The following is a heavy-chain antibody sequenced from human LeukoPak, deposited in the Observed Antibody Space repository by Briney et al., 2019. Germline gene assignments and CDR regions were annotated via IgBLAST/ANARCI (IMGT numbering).Heavy chain of an antibody. J-gene: IGHJ4*02. CDR2: INTNTGNP. CDR3: ARGGMVRGVIILGIQPY. V-gene: IGHV7-4-1*02. Sequence: GASVKVSCTASGYTFTSYAMNWVRQAPGQGLEWMGWINTNTGNPTYAQGFTGRFVFSLDTSVSTAYLQISSLKAEDTAVYYCARGGMVRGVIILGIQPYWGQGTLVTVSS. CDR1: GYTFTSYA. D-gene: IGHD3-10*01.